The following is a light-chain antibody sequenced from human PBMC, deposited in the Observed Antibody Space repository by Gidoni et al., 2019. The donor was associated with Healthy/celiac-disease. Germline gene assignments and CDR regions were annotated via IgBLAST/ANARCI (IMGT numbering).Light chain of an antibody. CDR1: QSVSSY. V-gene: IGKV3-11*01. CDR2: DAS. Sequence: EVLLTQSPATLSLSPGERATLSCRASQSVSSYLAWYQHKPGQAPRLLIYDASNRATGIPARFSGSGSGTDFTLTISSLEPEDFAVYYCQQRSNWPPTFGQGTKVEIK. CDR3: QQRSNWPPT. J-gene: IGKJ1*01.